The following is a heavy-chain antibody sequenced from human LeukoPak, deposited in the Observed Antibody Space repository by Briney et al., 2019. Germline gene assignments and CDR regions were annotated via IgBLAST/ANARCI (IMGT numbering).Heavy chain of an antibody. CDR1: GYTFTGYY. Sequence: ASVKVSCKASGYTFTGYYMHWVRQAPGQGLEWMGWINPNSGGTNYAQKFQGRFTMTRDTSISTAYMELSRLRSDDTAVYYCARVVVIELDAFDIWGQGTMVTVSS. J-gene: IGHJ3*02. D-gene: IGHD3-22*01. CDR2: INPNSGGT. CDR3: ARVVVIELDAFDI. V-gene: IGHV1-2*02.